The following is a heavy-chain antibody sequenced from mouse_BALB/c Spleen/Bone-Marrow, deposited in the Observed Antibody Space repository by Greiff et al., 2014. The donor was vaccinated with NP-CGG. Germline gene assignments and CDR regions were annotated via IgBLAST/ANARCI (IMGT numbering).Heavy chain of an antibody. CDR2: IFPGSGNT. J-gene: IGHJ4*01. CDR3: ARGRFTTVVATGAMDY. CDR1: GYSFTSYY. V-gene: IGHV1-66*01. D-gene: IGHD1-1*01. Sequence: QVQLQQSGPELVKPGASVKRSCKASGYSFTSYYIHWVKQRPGQGLEWIGWIFPGSGNTKYNEKFKGKATLTADTSSSTAYMQLSSLTSEDSAVYFCARGRFTTVVATGAMDYWGQGTSVTVSS.